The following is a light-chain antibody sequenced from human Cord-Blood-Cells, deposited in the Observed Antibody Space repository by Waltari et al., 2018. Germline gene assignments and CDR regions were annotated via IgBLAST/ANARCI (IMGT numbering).Light chain of an antibody. CDR1: QVISSW. J-gene: IGKJ4*01. V-gene: IGKV1-12*01. Sequence: DIQMTQSPSSVSASVGDRVNITCRASQVISSWLAWYKQKPGKAPKLLIYAASSLQSGVPSRFSGSGSGTDFTLTISSLQPEDFATYYCQQANSFPLTFGGGTKVEIK. CDR3: QQANSFPLT. CDR2: AAS.